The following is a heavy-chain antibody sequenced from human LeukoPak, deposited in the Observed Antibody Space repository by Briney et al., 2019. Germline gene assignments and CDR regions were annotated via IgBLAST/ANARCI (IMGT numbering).Heavy chain of an antibody. Sequence: SETLSLTCTVSGGSISGYFWSWIRQPPGKGLEWIGYIYYSGSSGSTHYNPSLRSRLTISVDTSKNQFSLKLSSVAAADTAVYYCARDISSSSWFSNWFDPWGQGTLVTVSS. D-gene: IGHD6-13*01. CDR1: GGSISGYF. CDR3: ARDISSSSWFSNWFDP. V-gene: IGHV4-59*01. CDR2: IYYSGSSGST. J-gene: IGHJ5*02.